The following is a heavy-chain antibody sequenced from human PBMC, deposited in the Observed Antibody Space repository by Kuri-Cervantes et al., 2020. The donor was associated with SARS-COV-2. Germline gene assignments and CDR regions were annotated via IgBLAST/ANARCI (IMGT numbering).Heavy chain of an antibody. CDR2: IYYSGNT. Sequence: SETLSLTCTVSGGSINIANYYWSWVRQPPGMDLEWIGHIYYSGNTYYNPSLKSRVSMSVDTSKNQFSLKLNAVTAADTAVYYCASPIIVGATDYWGQGILVTVSS. CDR1: GGSINIANYY. D-gene: IGHD1-26*01. CDR3: ASPIIVGATDY. V-gene: IGHV4-30-4*08. J-gene: IGHJ4*02.